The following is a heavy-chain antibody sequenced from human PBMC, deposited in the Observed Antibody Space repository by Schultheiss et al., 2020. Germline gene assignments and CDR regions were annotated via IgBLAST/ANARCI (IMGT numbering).Heavy chain of an antibody. Sequence: GESLKISCKGSGYSFITYWISWVRQMPGKGLEWMGTIDPSDSYTTYSPSFEGHVTISADKSIRTAYLQWSSLRASDTAMYYCARHWVVPAATTYYYYYYMDVWGKGTTVTVSS. J-gene: IGHJ6*03. CDR1: GYSFITYW. CDR2: IDPSDSYT. CDR3: ARHWVVPAATTYYYYYYMDV. D-gene: IGHD2-2*01. V-gene: IGHV5-10-1*01.